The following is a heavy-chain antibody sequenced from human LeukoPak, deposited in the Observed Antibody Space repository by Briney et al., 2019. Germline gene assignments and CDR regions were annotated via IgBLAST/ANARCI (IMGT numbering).Heavy chain of an antibody. D-gene: IGHD2-15*01. CDR2: ISYDGSNK. CDR3: AKTAILVGVGNWFDP. J-gene: IGHJ5*02. V-gene: IGHV3-30*18. Sequence: GGSLRLSCAASGFTFSSYGMHWVRQAPGKGLEWVAVISYDGSNKYYADTVKGRFTISRDNSKNTLYLQMNSLRAEDTAVYYCAKTAILVGVGNWFDPWGQGTLATVSS. CDR1: GFTFSSYG.